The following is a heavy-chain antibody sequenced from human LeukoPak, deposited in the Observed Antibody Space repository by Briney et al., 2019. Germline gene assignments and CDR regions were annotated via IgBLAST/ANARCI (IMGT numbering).Heavy chain of an antibody. CDR3: ARDGGTYGSGSYYNPRFDY. J-gene: IGHJ4*02. CDR2: IIPIFGTA. Sequence: GASVKVSCKASGGTFSSYAISWVRQAPGQGLEWMGGIIPIFGTANYAQKFQGRVTITTDKSTSTAYMELSSLRSEDTAVYYCARDGGTYGSGSYYNPRFDYWGQGTLVTVSS. V-gene: IGHV1-69*05. D-gene: IGHD3-10*01. CDR1: GGTFSSYA.